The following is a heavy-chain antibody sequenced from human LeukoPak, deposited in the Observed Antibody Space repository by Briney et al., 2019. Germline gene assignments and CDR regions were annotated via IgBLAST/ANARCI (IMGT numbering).Heavy chain of an antibody. CDR3: AKETMIVVVITGDYFDY. D-gene: IGHD3-22*01. V-gene: IGHV3-23*01. J-gene: IGHJ4*02. CDR2: ISGSGGST. Sequence: GGSLRLSCAASGFTFSNYAMSWVRQAPGKGLEWVSAISGSGGSTYYADSVKGRFTISRDNSKNTLYLQMNSLRAEDTAVYYCAKETMIVVVITGDYFDYWGQGTLVTVSS. CDR1: GFTFSNYA.